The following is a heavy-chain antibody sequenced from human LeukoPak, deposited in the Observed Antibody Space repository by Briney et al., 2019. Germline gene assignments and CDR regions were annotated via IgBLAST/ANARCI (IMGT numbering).Heavy chain of an antibody. CDR1: GYTFIDYY. J-gene: IGHJ1*01. CDR3: ARAYGDNSIDHFQH. V-gene: IGHV1-2*02. D-gene: IGHD4-23*01. CDR2: INPYSGGT. Sequence: GASVKVSCKASGYTFIDYYIHWVRQAPGQGLEWMGWINPYSGGTNYAQKFQGRVTMTGDTSINTTYMELSSLRSDDTAVYYCARAYGDNSIDHFQHWGQGTLVTVSS.